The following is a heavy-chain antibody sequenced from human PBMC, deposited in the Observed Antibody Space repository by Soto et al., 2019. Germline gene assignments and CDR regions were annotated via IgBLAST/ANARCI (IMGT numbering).Heavy chain of an antibody. Sequence: EVQLVESGGGLVKPGGSLRLSCAASGFIFSSYNMNWVRQAPGKGLEWVSSIASSGNYYADSVKGQFTISRDNAKNSLYLKMKRLRAEDTAVYYCERAVCSGLGWFYPWGQGTLVTVSS. D-gene: IGHD6-19*01. CDR3: ERAVCSGLGWFYP. J-gene: IGHJ5*02. V-gene: IGHV3-21*01. CDR1: GFIFSSYN. CDR2: IASSGN.